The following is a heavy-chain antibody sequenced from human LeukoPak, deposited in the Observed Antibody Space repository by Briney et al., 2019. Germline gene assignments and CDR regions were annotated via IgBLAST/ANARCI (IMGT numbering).Heavy chain of an antibody. CDR2: INWNGGST. CDR1: GFPFDDYG. V-gene: IGHV3-20*04. Sequence: GGSLRLSCAASGFPFDDYGMSWVRQAPGKGLEWVSGINWNGGSTGYADFVKGRFTISRDNAKNSLYLQMNSLRAEDTALYYCARDRYSSSSPSVAWGQGTLVTVSS. D-gene: IGHD6-13*01. J-gene: IGHJ5*02. CDR3: ARDRYSSSSPSVA.